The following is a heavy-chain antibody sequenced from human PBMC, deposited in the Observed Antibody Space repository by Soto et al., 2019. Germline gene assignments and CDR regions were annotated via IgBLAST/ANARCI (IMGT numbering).Heavy chain of an antibody. Sequence: QITLEESGPTLVKPTQTLTLTCTFSGFSLSSSGVGVGWIRQPPGEALEWLTLIYWDDDKRYSPSLKTRLTHXXXTXXNQAVLIMTNMEPVDTATDYCARYYFGSGLYFFDYWGQGTLVTVSS. CDR1: GFSLSSSGVG. V-gene: IGHV2-5*02. J-gene: IGHJ4*02. D-gene: IGHD3-10*01. CDR3: ARYYFGSGLYFFDY. CDR2: IYWDDDK.